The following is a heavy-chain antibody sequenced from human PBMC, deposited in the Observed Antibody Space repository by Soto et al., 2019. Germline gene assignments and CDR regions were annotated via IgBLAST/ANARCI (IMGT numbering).Heavy chain of an antibody. D-gene: IGHD3-10*01. J-gene: IGHJ4*02. Sequence: GASVKVSCKASGDTFTNSAFIWVRQAPGQGLEWMGWISASDGSTNSAQKFRGRISLTTDTSTNTAYLDLLSLTSDDTAVYFCATYYFGSGSYYRFDNWGQGTLVTVSS. CDR2: ISASDGST. CDR3: ATYYFGSGSYYRFDN. CDR1: GDTFTNSA. V-gene: IGHV1-18*01.